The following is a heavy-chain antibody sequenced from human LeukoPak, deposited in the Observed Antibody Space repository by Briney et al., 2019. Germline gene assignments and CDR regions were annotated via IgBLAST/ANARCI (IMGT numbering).Heavy chain of an antibody. Sequence: GGSLRLSCAASGFTFSSYGMHWVRQAPGKGLEWVSFIRYDGSNEYYADSVRGRFTISRDNSKNTLYLQMNSLRAEDTAVYYCVRDRDWGFDYWGQGTLVTVSS. V-gene: IGHV3-30*02. CDR1: GFTFSSYG. CDR2: IRYDGSNE. D-gene: IGHD3/OR15-3a*01. CDR3: VRDRDWGFDY. J-gene: IGHJ4*02.